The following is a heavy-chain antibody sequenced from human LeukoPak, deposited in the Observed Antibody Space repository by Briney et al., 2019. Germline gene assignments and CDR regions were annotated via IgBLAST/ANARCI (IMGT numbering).Heavy chain of an antibody. Sequence: ASVKVSCKASGYTFTDYVMHWVRQAPGQGLEWMGWISPEGDDTHYAQRFQGRVTMTRDTSTSTAYMELTSLSSDDTAFYYCGKNYGHNSKYFDFWGQGTLVTVSS. CDR2: ISPEGDDT. V-gene: IGHV1-2*02. CDR1: GYTFTDYV. D-gene: IGHD4-17*01. J-gene: IGHJ4*02. CDR3: GKNYGHNSKYFDF.